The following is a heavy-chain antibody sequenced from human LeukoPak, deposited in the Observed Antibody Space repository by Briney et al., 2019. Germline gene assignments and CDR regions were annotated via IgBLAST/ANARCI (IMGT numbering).Heavy chain of an antibody. Sequence: GASVKVSCKASGYTFTDYYMHWVRQAPGQGLEWMGRINPKSGGTNYAQKFQGRVIMTRDTSISTAYMELSRLRSDDTAVYYCARGKGYDSSGFQDAFDIWGQGTMVTVSS. CDR3: ARGKGYDSSGFQDAFDI. V-gene: IGHV1-2*06. CDR1: GYTFTDYY. D-gene: IGHD3-22*01. J-gene: IGHJ3*02. CDR2: INPKSGGT.